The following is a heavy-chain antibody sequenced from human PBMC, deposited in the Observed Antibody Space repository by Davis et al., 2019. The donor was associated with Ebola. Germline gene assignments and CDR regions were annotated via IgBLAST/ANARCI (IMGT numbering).Heavy chain of an antibody. V-gene: IGHV4-34*01. D-gene: IGHD6-19*01. CDR1: GGSFSGYY. CDR3: ARRDGSSGWYNYYGMDV. J-gene: IGHJ6*02. Sequence: MPSETLSLTCAVYGGSFSGYYWSWIRQPPGKGLEWIGSIYYSGSTYYNPSLKSRVTISVDTSKNQFSLKLSSVTAADTAVYYCARRDGSSGWYNYYGMDVWGQGTTVTVSS. CDR2: IYYSGST.